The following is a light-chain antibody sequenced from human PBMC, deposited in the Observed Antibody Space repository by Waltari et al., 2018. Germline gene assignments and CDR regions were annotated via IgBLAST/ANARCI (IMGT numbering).Light chain of an antibody. CDR2: EVH. J-gene: IGLJ3*02. CDR3: CSYAGTTSWV. Sequence: QSARTQPASVSGSPGQSITISCTGTSDDVGGYNLVSWYQQSSGKAPKLIIYEVHKPPAGVSSRFSASRSGNTASLTIAGLQSEDEANYYCCSYAGTTSWVCGGGTKVTVL. V-gene: IGLV2-23*02. CDR1: SDDVGGYNL.